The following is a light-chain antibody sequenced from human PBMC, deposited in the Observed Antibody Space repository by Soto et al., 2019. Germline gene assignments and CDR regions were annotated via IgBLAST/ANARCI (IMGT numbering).Light chain of an antibody. CDR1: QSINNW. Sequence: DIQMTQSPSTLSASVGDRVTITCRASQSINNWLAWYQQKPGKAPKLLIFDASSLESGVPSRFSGSASGTEFSLTISSLQPDDFATYYCQQYNNYLYTCGQGTKLVI. CDR2: DAS. J-gene: IGKJ2*01. V-gene: IGKV1-5*01. CDR3: QQYNNYLYT.